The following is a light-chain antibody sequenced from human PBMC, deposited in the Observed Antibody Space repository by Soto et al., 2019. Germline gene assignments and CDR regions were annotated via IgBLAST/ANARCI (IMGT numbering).Light chain of an antibody. CDR1: QSISSY. CDR2: AAS. CDR3: QQSYSTPRT. V-gene: IGKV1-39*01. Sequence: IQMTQSPSSLSASVGGRVTVTCRASQSISSYLNWYQQKPGKAPKLLIYAASSLQSGVPSRFSGSGSGTDFTLTISSLQPEDFATYYCQQSYSTPRTFGQGTKV. J-gene: IGKJ1*01.